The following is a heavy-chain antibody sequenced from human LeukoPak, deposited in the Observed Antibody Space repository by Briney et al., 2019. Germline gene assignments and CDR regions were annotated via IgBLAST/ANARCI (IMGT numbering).Heavy chain of an antibody. CDR3: ARDLSYYDSSGPFDY. D-gene: IGHD3-22*01. Sequence: GGSLRLSCAASGFTFSSYSMNWVRPAPGKGLEWVSSISSSSSYIYYADSVKGRFTISRDNAKNSLYLQMNSLRAEDTAVYYCARDLSYYDSSGPFDYWGQGTLVTVSS. V-gene: IGHV3-21*01. CDR2: ISSSSSYI. CDR1: GFTFSSYS. J-gene: IGHJ4*02.